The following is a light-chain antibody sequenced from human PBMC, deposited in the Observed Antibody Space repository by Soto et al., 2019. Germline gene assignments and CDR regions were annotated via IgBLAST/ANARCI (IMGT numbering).Light chain of an antibody. CDR1: NIGSKT. CDR3: QVWDANTDHVV. CDR2: DDA. V-gene: IGLV3-21*02. Sequence: SYELTQPPSVSVAPGQTARLTCGGSNIGSKTVHWYQQKPGQAPVLVVYDDADRPSGIPERFSGSNSGNTAALTISRVEAGHEADYYRQVWDANTDHVVFGGGTKLTVL. J-gene: IGLJ2*01.